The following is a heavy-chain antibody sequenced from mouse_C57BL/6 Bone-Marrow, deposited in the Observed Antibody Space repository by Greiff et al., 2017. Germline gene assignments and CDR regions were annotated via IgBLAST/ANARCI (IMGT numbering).Heavy chain of an antibody. CDR2: IHPNSGST. V-gene: IGHV1-64*01. CDR1: GYTFTSYW. CDR3: AREGYYGISRTFAY. Sequence: QVQLQQPGAELVKPGASVKLSCKASGYTFTSYWMHWVKQRPGQGLEWIGMIHPNSGSTNYHEKFKSKATLTVEHSSSTAYMQLSSLTSEDSAVYDCAREGYYGISRTFAYWGQGTLGTVSA. J-gene: IGHJ3*01. D-gene: IGHD1-1*01.